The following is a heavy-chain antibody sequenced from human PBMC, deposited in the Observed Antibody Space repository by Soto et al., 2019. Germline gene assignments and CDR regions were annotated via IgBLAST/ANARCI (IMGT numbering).Heavy chain of an antibody. J-gene: IGHJ3*02. V-gene: IGHV3-15*01. CDR3: TTREADTGKVYYGAFDI. Sequence: GGSLRLSCAASGFTFSNAWMSWVRQAPGKGLEWVGRIKSKTDGGTTDYAAPVKGRFTISRDDSKNTLYLQMNSLKTEDTAVYYCTTREADTGKVYYGAFDIWGQGTMVTVSS. CDR1: GFTFSNAW. CDR2: IKSKTDGGTT. D-gene: IGHD3-10*01.